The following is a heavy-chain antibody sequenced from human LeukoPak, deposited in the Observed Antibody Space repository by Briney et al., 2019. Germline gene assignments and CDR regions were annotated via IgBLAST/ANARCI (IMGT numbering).Heavy chain of an antibody. J-gene: IGHJ5*02. CDR2: TSGSGGST. Sequence: PGGSLRLSCAASGFAFSSYAMSWVRQAPGKGLEWVSATSGSGGSTYYADSVKGRFTISRDNSKNTLYLQMNSLRAEDTAVYYCAKDGYSSGWRVSNWFDPWGQGTLVTVSS. D-gene: IGHD6-19*01. V-gene: IGHV3-23*01. CDR1: GFAFSSYA. CDR3: AKDGYSSGWRVSNWFDP.